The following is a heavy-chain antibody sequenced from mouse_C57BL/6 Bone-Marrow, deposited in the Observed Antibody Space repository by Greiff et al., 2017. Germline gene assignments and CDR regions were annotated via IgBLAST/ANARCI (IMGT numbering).Heavy chain of an antibody. V-gene: IGHV14-4*01. CDR2: IDPETGDT. Sequence: VQLQQSGAELVRPGASVKLSCTASGFNIKDDYMHWVKQRPEQGLEWIGWIDPETGDTEYASKFQGKATITADTSSNTAYLQLSSLTSEDTAVYYCTLIYYDYDPAWFAYWGQGTLVTVSA. CDR1: GFNIKDDY. D-gene: IGHD2-4*01. CDR3: TLIYYDYDPAWFAY. J-gene: IGHJ3*01.